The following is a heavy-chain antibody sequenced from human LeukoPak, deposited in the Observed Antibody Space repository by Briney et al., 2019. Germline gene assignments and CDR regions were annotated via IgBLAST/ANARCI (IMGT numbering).Heavy chain of an antibody. J-gene: IGHJ4*02. V-gene: IGHV3-11*01. Sequence: GGSLRLSCAASGFTFSDYYMGWIRQAPGKGLEWVSYISNSGRSVFYADSVKGRITVSRDNAQNSLSLQMSSLRAEDTAVYFCARPHFYGSGSPIDYWGQGALVTVSS. D-gene: IGHD3-10*01. CDR3: ARPHFYGSGSPIDY. CDR2: ISNSGRSV. CDR1: GFTFSDYY.